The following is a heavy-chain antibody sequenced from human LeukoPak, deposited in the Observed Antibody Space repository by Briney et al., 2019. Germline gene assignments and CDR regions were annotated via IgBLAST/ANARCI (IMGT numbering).Heavy chain of an antibody. Sequence: ASVKVSCKASGHTFTRHYMHWVRQAPGQGLEWMGIINPSGGSTSYAQKFQGRVTMTRDTSTSTVFMELSSLRSEDTAVYYCASPSRQYSSGGVDAFDIWGQGTMVTVSS. CDR2: INPSGGST. D-gene: IGHD6-19*01. CDR3: ASPSRQYSSGGVDAFDI. CDR1: GHTFTRHY. V-gene: IGHV1-46*01. J-gene: IGHJ3*02.